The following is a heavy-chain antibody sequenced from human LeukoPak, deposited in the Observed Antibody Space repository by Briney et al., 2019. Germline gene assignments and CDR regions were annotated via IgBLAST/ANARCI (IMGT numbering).Heavy chain of an antibody. J-gene: IGHJ4*02. Sequence: GGSLRLSCAASGFTFSSYAMSWVRQAPGKGLEWVSAISGSGGSTYYADSVKGRFTISRDNSRNTLYLQMNSLRAEDTAVYYCAKDRGVYCSSTSCPTAPTDYWGQGTLVTVSS. V-gene: IGHV3-23*01. CDR2: ISGSGGST. CDR1: GFTFSSYA. CDR3: AKDRGVYCSSTSCPTAPTDY. D-gene: IGHD2-2*01.